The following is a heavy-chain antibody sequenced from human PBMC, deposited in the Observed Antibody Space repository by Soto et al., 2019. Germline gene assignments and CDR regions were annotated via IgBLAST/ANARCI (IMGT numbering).Heavy chain of an antibody. CDR3: ARGTYYYDSSGKMVFDY. CDR2: IIPILGIA. J-gene: IGHJ4*02. V-gene: IGHV1-69*02. D-gene: IGHD3-22*01. CDR1: GGTFSSYT. Sequence: QVQLVQSGAEVKKPGSSVKVSCKASGGTFSSYTISWVRQAPGQGLEWMGRIIPILGIANYAQKFQGRVTLTADKTTSTPCMEISRLRSEDTAVYYCARGTYYYDSSGKMVFDYWGQGTLVTVSS.